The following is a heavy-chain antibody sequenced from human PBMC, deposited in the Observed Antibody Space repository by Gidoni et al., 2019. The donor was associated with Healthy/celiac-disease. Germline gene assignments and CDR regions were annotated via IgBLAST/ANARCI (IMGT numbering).Heavy chain of an antibody. J-gene: IGHJ5*02. D-gene: IGHD1-26*01. Sequence: QVQLVQSGAEVKKPGASVKVSCKASGYTFTSYAMHWVRQASGQRLEWMGWINAGNGNTKYSQKFQGRVTITRDTSASTAYMELSSLRSEDTAVYYCASGIIAGATTDWFDPWGQGTLVTVSS. CDR3: ASGIIAGATTDWFDP. CDR1: GYTFTSYA. V-gene: IGHV1-3*01. CDR2: INAGNGNT.